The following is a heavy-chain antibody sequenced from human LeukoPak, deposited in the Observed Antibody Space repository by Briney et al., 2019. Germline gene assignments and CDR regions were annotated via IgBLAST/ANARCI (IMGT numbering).Heavy chain of an antibody. CDR3: ARASSGWYNWFDP. J-gene: IGHJ5*02. V-gene: IGHV4-59*01. D-gene: IGHD6-19*01. CDR2: IYYSGST. Sequence: PSETLSLTCTASGGSISSYYWSWIRQSPGKGLEWIGYIYYSGSTNFNPSLKSRVTISVDTSKNQFSLKLSSVTAADTAVYYCARASSGWYNWFDPWGQGTLVTVSS. CDR1: GGSISSYY.